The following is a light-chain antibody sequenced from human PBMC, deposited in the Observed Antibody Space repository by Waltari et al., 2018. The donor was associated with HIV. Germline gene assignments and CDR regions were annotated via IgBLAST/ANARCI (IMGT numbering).Light chain of an antibody. J-gene: IGLJ2*01. CDR2: EDD. Sequence: QSVLPQPPSVSAPPGPTVTIFCSGNTSNLGINYVAWYRRFPDTAPRLLIYEDDKRPSGHRDRFSASKSTTTATLVISGLQTEDEADYFCGSWDSGLNVAVFGGGT. CDR3: GSWDSGLNVAV. V-gene: IGLV1-51*01. CDR1: TSNLGINY.